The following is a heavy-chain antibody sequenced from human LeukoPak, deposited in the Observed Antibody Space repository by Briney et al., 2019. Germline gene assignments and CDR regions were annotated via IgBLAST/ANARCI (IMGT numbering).Heavy chain of an antibody. Sequence: SETLSLTCTVSGYSISSGYYWGWIRQPPGKGLEWSGYIYYSGSTNYNPSRKSRVTISVDTSKNQISLKLSSVTAADTAVYYCARDNPMVRGVIIWSYYYGMDVWGQGNTVPVSS. CDR3: ARDNPMVRGVIIWSYYYGMDV. D-gene: IGHD3-10*01. CDR1: GYSISSGYY. CDR2: IYYSGST. J-gene: IGHJ6*02. V-gene: IGHV4-38-2*02.